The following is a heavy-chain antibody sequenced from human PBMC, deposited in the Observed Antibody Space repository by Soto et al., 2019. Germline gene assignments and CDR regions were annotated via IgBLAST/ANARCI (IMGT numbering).Heavy chain of an antibody. Sequence: LYLTCAVSGGCINIGDYDWSWIRQPPGKGLEWIGYIYYSGSTYYSPSLKSRVTISVDTSKNQCSLKLSSVTAADTAVYYCARALTYYYDSSGYRGLHFDYWGQGTLVTVSS. V-gene: IGHV4-30-4*01. CDR1: GGCINIGDYD. J-gene: IGHJ4*02. D-gene: IGHD3-22*01. CDR2: IYYSGST. CDR3: ARALTYYYDSSGYRGLHFDY.